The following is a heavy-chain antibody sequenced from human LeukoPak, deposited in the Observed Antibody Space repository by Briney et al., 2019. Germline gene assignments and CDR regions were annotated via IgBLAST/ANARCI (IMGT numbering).Heavy chain of an antibody. D-gene: IGHD1-26*01. V-gene: IGHV1-18*01. CDR1: GYTFTSYG. J-gene: IGHJ6*02. Sequence: GASVKVSCKASGYTFTSYGISWVRQAPGQGLEWMGWISAYNGNTNYAQKLQGRVTMTTDTSTSTAYMELRSLRSDDTAVYYCAGVGAPRYYYYGMDVWGQGTTVTVSS. CDR3: AGVGAPRYYYYGMDV. CDR2: ISAYNGNT.